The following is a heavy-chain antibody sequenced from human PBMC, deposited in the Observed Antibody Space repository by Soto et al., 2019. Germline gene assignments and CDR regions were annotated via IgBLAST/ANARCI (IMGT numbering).Heavy chain of an antibody. V-gene: IGHV3-23*01. Sequence: GGSLRLSCAASGFTFSSYAMSWVRQAPGKGLEWVSAISGSGGSTYYADSVKGRFTISRDNSKNTLYLQMNSLRAEDTAVYYCAKSSLVGYSYGYDYYYGMDVWGQGTTVTVSS. J-gene: IGHJ6*02. D-gene: IGHD5-18*01. CDR2: ISGSGGST. CDR1: GFTFSSYA. CDR3: AKSSLVGYSYGYDYYYGMDV.